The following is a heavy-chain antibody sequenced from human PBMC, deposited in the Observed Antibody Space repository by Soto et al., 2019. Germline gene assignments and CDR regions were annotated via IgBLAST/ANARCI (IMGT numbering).Heavy chain of an antibody. CDR3: AKYPDYSPSAGTYFDY. Sequence: GGPLRLSCAASGFTFSNFAMSWDRQAPGNGLEWLSALRGGGDTTYYADAAKGRFTISRDTSSSTLYLQMNSLRGEATAVYYCAKYPDYSPSAGTYFDYWGQGTLVTVSS. V-gene: IGHV3-23*01. CDR2: LRGGGDTT. J-gene: IGHJ4*02. CDR1: GFTFSNFA. D-gene: IGHD4-4*01.